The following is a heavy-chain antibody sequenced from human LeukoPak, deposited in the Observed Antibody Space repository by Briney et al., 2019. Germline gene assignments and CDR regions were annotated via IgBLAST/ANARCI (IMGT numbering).Heavy chain of an antibody. V-gene: IGHV3-66*01. CDR1: GFTVSSNY. CDR3: ARDLGIFFDAFDI. Sequence: GGSLRLSCAASGFTVSSNYMSWVRQAPGKGPEWVSVIYSGGSTYYADSVKGRFTISRDNSKNTLYLQMNSLRAEDTAVYYCARDLGIFFDAFDIWGQGTMVTVSS. D-gene: IGHD2-15*01. CDR2: IYSGGST. J-gene: IGHJ3*02.